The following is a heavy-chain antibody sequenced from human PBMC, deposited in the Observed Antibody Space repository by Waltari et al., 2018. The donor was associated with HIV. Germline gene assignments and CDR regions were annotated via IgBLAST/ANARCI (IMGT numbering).Heavy chain of an antibody. CDR1: GGSISSYY. J-gene: IGHJ4*02. Sequence: QVQLQESGPGLVKPSETLSLSCTVSGGSISSYYWSWIRQPPGKGLEWIGYIYYSGSTNYNPSLKSRVTISVDTSKNQFSLKLSSVTAADTAVYYCARHEMGAQMAVVDYYFDYWGQGTLVTVSS. D-gene: IGHD1-26*01. CDR3: ARHEMGAQMAVVDYYFDY. V-gene: IGHV4-59*08. CDR2: IYYSGST.